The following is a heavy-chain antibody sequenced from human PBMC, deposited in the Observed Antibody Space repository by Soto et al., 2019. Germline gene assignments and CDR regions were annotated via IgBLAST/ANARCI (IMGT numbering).Heavy chain of an antibody. CDR1: GGSFSGYY. Sequence: SETLSLTCAVYGGSFSGYYWSWIRQPPGKGLEWIGEINHSGSTNYNPSLKSRVTISVDTSKNQFSLKLSSVTAADTAVYYCARGQKGPPRYNWKTTNAFDIWGQGTMVTVSS. V-gene: IGHV4-34*01. CDR2: INHSGST. J-gene: IGHJ3*02. CDR3: ARGQKGPPRYNWKTTNAFDI. D-gene: IGHD1-20*01.